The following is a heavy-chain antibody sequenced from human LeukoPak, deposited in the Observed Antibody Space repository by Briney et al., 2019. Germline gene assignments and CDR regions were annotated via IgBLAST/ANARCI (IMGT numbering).Heavy chain of an antibody. CDR1: GGSISSSSYY. V-gene: IGHV4-39*01. CDR3: ARHGYDYPWGRNRVLNYYYMDV. CDR2: IYYSGST. Sequence: NPSETLSLTCTVSGGSISSSSYYWGWIRQPPGKGLEWIGSIYYSGSTYYNPSLKSRVTISVDTSKNQFSLKLGSVTAADTAVYYCARHGYDYPWGRNRVLNYYYMDVWSNGTTVTISS. J-gene: IGHJ6*03. D-gene: IGHD3-16*01.